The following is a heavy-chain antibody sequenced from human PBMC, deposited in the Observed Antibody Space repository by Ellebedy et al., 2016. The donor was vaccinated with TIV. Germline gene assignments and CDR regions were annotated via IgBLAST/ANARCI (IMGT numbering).Heavy chain of an antibody. CDR2: ISYDGSNK. D-gene: IGHD5-18*01. J-gene: IGHJ4*02. Sequence: GESLKISCAVSGFTFSSYGMHWVRQAPGKGLEWVAVISYDGSNKYYADSVKGRFTISRDNSKNTLYLQMNSLRAKDTAVYYCARGTDTAMVSDFDYWGQGTLVTVSS. V-gene: IGHV3-30*03. CDR3: ARGTDTAMVSDFDY. CDR1: GFTFSSYG.